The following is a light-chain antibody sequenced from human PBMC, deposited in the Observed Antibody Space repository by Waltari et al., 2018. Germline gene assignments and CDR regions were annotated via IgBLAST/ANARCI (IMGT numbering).Light chain of an antibody. CDR2: DVS. CDR1: SDDVGGYYS. Sequence: QSALTQPASVSGSPGQSITISCTGTSDDVGGYYSVSWYQHHPGKAPKLIIYDVSDRPSGVSNRFSGSRSANTASLAISGLQAEDEAHYYCGSYTSSDTWIFGGGTKLTVL. J-gene: IGLJ2*01. V-gene: IGLV2-14*03. CDR3: GSYTSSDTWI.